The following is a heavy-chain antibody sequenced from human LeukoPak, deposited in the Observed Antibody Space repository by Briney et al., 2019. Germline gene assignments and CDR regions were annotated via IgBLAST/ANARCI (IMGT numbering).Heavy chain of an antibody. CDR3: ARRTSPNTFDY. J-gene: IGHJ4*02. V-gene: IGHV4-61*01. CDR2: IYYSGNI. D-gene: IGHD6-6*01. Sequence: PSETLSLTCTVSGVSVSSGSYYWSWIRQPPGKGLEWIGYIYYSGNINYNPSLKSRVTISVDTSKNQFSLKLSSVTAADTAVYYCARRTSPNTFDYWGQGTLVTVSS. CDR1: GVSVSSGSYY.